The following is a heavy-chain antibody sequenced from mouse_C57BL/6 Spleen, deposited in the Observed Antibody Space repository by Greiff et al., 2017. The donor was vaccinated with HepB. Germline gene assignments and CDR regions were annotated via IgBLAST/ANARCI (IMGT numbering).Heavy chain of an antibody. Sequence: VKLQESGPGLVAPSQSLSITCTVSGFSLTSYGVDWVRQSPGKGLEWLGVIWGVGSTNYNSALKSRLSISKDNSKSQVFLKMNSLQTDDTAMYYCARNWDGAMDYWGQGTSVTVSS. D-gene: IGHD4-1*01. V-gene: IGHV2-6*01. CDR3: ARNWDGAMDY. CDR1: GFSLTSYG. CDR2: IWGVGST. J-gene: IGHJ4*01.